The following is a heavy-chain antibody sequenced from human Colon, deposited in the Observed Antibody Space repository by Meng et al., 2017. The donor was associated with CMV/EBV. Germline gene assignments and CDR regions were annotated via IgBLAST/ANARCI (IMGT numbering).Heavy chain of an antibody. J-gene: IGHJ5*02. CDR2: INPNNGAT. V-gene: IGHV1-2*02. D-gene: IGHD3-22*01. Sequence: ASVKVSCKVFGDTFIGYYIHWIQQAPGQGLEWMGWINPNNGATNYAQKFQGRISVTRDTSTSTVYMDLSGLNSDDAAIYYCARDPLFYYDSSRYYGNWFDPWGQGTLVTVSS. CDR3: ARDPLFYYDSSRYYGNWFDP. CDR1: GDTFIGYY.